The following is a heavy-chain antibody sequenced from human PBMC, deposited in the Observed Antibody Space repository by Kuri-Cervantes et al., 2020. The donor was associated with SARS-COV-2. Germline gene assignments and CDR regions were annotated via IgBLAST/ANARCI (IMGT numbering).Heavy chain of an antibody. V-gene: IGHV4-39*01. J-gene: IGHJ4*02. D-gene: IGHD2-8*01. CDR3: ARQYCTNGVCYTPFDY. CDR2: IFYSGST. Sequence: GSLRLSCTVSGGSININGYFWGWIRQSPGKGLEWIGSIFYSGSTYYNPSLKSRVTISVDTSKNQFSLKLSSVTAADMAVYYCARQYCTNGVCYTPFDYWGQGTLVTVSS. CDR1: GGSININGYF.